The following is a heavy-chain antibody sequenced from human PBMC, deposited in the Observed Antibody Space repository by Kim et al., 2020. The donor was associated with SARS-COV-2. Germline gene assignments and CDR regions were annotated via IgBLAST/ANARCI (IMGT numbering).Heavy chain of an antibody. CDR3: ARDLWDTAMVYYYYYGMDV. Sequence: ASVKVSCKASGYTFTGYYMHWVRQAPGQGLEWMGWINPNSGGTNYAQKFQGWVTMTRDTSISTAYMELSRLRSDDTAVYYCARDLWDTAMVYYYYYGMDVWGQGTTVTVSS. V-gene: IGHV1-2*04. J-gene: IGHJ6*02. CDR1: GYTFTGYY. D-gene: IGHD5-18*01. CDR2: INPNSGGT.